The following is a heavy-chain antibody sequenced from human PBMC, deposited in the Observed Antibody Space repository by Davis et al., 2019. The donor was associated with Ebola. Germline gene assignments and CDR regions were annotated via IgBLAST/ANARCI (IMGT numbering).Heavy chain of an antibody. J-gene: IGHJ6*02. CDR3: ARGTNYGLDV. V-gene: IGHV1-2*05. Sequence: ASVKVSCKASGYTFTGYNLHWVRQAPGQGLEWMGRVISNSGGTNYAQKFQGRVTMTRDTSISTVYMELSRLTSDDTVVYYCARGTNYGLDVWGQGTTVIVSS. CDR1: GYTFTGYN. CDR2: VISNSGGT.